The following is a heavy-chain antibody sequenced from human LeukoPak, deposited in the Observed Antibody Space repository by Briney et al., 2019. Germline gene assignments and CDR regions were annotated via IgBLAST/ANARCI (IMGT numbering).Heavy chain of an antibody. CDR2: IRDDGGNI. J-gene: IGHJ5*02. Sequence: PAGGSLRLSCAASGFTFSSYGMHWARQAPGKGLEWVAFIRDDGGNIHYAEYVKGRFTISRDNSKNTLYLQMRSLRAEDTAVYYCAKEDAPLGGRPNPWGQGTLVTVSS. CDR1: GFTFSSYG. CDR3: AKEDAPLGGRPNP. D-gene: IGHD3-16*01. V-gene: IGHV3-30*02.